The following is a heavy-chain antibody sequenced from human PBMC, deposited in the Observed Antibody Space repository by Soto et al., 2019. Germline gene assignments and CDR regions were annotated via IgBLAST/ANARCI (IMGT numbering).Heavy chain of an antibody. J-gene: IGHJ4*02. CDR1: GFTFSSYW. Sequence: GGSLRLSCAASGFTFSSYWMHWVRQAPGKGLVWVSRMNSDGSSITYADSVKGRFTISRDSAKNTMYLQVHSLRAEDTAVYYCAREIATTGLYYFDYWGKGTLVTVSS. V-gene: IGHV3-74*01. D-gene: IGHD1-1*01. CDR3: AREIATTGLYYFDY. CDR2: MNSDGSSI.